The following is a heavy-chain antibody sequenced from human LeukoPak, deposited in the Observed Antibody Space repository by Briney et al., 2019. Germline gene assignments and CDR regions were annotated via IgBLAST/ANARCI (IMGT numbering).Heavy chain of an antibody. Sequence: SETLSLTCTVSGGSISSSSYYWGWIRQPPGKGLEWIGSIYYSGSTYYNPSLKSRVTISVDTSKNQFSLKLSSVTAADTAVYYCAGTIAAAGLYFDYWGQGTLVTVSS. CDR2: IYYSGST. CDR1: GGSISSSSYY. V-gene: IGHV4-39*01. CDR3: AGTIAAAGLYFDY. J-gene: IGHJ4*02. D-gene: IGHD6-13*01.